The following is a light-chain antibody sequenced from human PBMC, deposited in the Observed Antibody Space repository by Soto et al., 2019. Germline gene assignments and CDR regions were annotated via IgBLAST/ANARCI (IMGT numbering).Light chain of an antibody. V-gene: IGKV3-15*01. CDR2: DTS. J-gene: IGKJ4*01. Sequence: EIIMTQSPATLSVSPGEVVTLSCRASQGIGDTLAWYQHKPGQTPRLLIHDTSAMATGVPARFRGSRSGTEFTLTITSLQSEDCAVYYCQRYNNWPLTFGGGTKVEN. CDR3: QRYNNWPLT. CDR1: QGIGDT.